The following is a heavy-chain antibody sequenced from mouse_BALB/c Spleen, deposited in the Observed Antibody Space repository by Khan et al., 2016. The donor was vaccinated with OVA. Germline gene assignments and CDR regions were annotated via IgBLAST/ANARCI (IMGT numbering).Heavy chain of an antibody. CDR2: INPSSGGT. CDR3: TRSGYGSFAY. J-gene: IGHJ3*01. CDR1: GYTFTSYY. D-gene: IGHD2-2*01. Sequence: QVQLKQSGAELVKPGASVRLSCKASGYTFTSYYLYWVKQRPGQGLEWIGDINPSSGGTNFNEKFKSNATLTVDKSSSTAYIQLNSLTSEDSAVYYCTRSGYGSFAYWGQGTLVTVSA. V-gene: IGHV1S81*02.